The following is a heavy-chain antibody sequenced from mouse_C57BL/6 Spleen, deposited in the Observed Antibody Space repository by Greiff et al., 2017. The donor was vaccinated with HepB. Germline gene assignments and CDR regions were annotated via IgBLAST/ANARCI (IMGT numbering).Heavy chain of an antibody. D-gene: IGHD1-1*01. J-gene: IGHJ4*01. CDR2: ISSGSSTI. CDR3: ARGHYGSSLYAMDY. Sequence: EVQVVESGGGLVKPGGSLKLSCAASGFTFSDYGMHWVRQAPEKGLEWVAYISSGSSTIYYADTVKGRFTISRDNAKNTLFLQMTSLRSEDTAMYYCARGHYGSSLYAMDYWGQGTSVTVSS. CDR1: GFTFSDYG. V-gene: IGHV5-17*01.